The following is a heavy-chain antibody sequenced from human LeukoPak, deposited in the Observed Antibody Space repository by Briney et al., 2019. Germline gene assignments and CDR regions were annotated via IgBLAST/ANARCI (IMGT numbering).Heavy chain of an antibody. D-gene: IGHD3-16*01. V-gene: IGHV4-34*01. J-gene: IGHJ6*02. CDR1: GGSFSGYY. CDR3: ARVGGRGGWPLTYYYYGMDV. Sequence: SETLSLTCAVYGGSFSGYYWSWIRQSPGKGLEWIGEINHSGSTNYNPSLKSRVTISVDTSKNQFSLKLSSVTAADTAVYYCARVGGRGGWPLTYYYYGMDVWGQGTTVTVSS. CDR2: INHSGST.